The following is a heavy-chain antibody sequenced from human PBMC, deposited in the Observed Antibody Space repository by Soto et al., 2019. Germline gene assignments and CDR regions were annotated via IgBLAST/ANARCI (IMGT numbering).Heavy chain of an antibody. V-gene: IGHV3-74*01. D-gene: IGHD3-22*01. CDR3: VRDQDSRGYSVFNL. CDR2: ISNDGTGT. CDR1: GFTFSSYS. Sequence: GGSLRLSCAASGFTFSSYSMNWVRQAPGKGLEWVSRISNDGTGTTYADSVQGRFTVSRDNSKTTVYLQMNRLRAEDTAVYFCVRDQDSRGYSVFNLWGQGTQVTVSS. J-gene: IGHJ5*02.